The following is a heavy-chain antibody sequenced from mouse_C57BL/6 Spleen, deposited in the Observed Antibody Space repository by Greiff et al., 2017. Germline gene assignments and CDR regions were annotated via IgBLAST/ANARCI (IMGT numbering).Heavy chain of an antibody. CDR2: IYPSDSET. Sequence: QVQLQQSGAELVRPGSSVKLSCKASGYTFTSYWMDWVKQRPGQGLEWIGNIYPSDSETHYNQKFKDKATLTVDKSSSTAYMQLSSLTSEDSAVYYCAMHSRYYFDYWGQGTTLTVSS. V-gene: IGHV1-61*01. J-gene: IGHJ2*01. CDR1: GYTFTSYW. CDR3: AMHSRYYFDY.